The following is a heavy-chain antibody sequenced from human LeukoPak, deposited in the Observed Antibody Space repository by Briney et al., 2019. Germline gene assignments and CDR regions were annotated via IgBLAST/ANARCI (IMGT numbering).Heavy chain of an antibody. J-gene: IGHJ4*02. CDR3: ARDVTAATGDDY. CDR2: ISGSGGNT. Sequence: GGSLTLSCAASGFTFSSYAMTWVRQAPGKGLEWVSGISGSGGNTYYTDSVRGRLSISRDNSKNTLYLQMNSLRAEDTAVYYCARDVTAATGDDYWGQGTLVTVSS. V-gene: IGHV3-23*01. D-gene: IGHD2-15*01. CDR1: GFTFSSYA.